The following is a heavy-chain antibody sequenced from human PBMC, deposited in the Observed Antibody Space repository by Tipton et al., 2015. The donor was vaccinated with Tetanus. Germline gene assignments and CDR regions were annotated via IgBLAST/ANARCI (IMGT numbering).Heavy chain of an antibody. CDR1: GGSISSSSYY. Sequence: TLSLTCTVSGGSISSSSYYWGWIRQPPGKGLEWIGNIYYNGSTNYNPSLKSRVTISVDTSKNQFSLKLSSVTAADTAVYYCARVGFGYSGYHFYGYWGQGTLVTVSS. V-gene: IGHV4-39*07. J-gene: IGHJ4*02. D-gene: IGHD5-12*01. CDR2: IYYNGST. CDR3: ARVGFGYSGYHFYGY.